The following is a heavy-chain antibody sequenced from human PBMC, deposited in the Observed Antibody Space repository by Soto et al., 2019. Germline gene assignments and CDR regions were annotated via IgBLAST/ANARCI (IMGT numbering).Heavy chain of an antibody. J-gene: IGHJ6*02. Sequence: GGSLRLSCAASGFTFSSYAMGWVRQGPGKGLEWVSSISSSSSYIYYADSVKGRFTISRDNAKNSLYLQMNSLRAEDTAVYYCARASDSGYYRGYYYGMDVWGQGTTVTVSS. V-gene: IGHV3-21*01. CDR1: GFTFSSYA. CDR2: ISSSSSYI. D-gene: IGHD3-22*01. CDR3: ARASDSGYYRGYYYGMDV.